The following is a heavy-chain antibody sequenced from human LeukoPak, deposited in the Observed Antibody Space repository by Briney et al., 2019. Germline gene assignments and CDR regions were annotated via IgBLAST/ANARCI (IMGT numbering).Heavy chain of an antibody. J-gene: IGHJ4*02. CDR2: ISSNGRIT. CDR3: ARVSGWYWFDN. Sequence: GGSLRLSCAASGFTFSSYAMHWDRQAPGKGLEYVSAISSNGRITYYANSVKGRFTISRDNSRNTLYLQMGSLRDEDMAVYYCARVSGWYWFDNWGQGTLVTVSS. V-gene: IGHV3-64*01. CDR1: GFTFSSYA. D-gene: IGHD6-19*01.